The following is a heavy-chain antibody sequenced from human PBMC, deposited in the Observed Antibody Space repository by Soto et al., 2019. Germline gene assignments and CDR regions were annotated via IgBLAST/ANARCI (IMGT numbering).Heavy chain of an antibody. J-gene: IGHJ4*02. V-gene: IGHV4-4*02. CDR2: IFHSGST. CDR3: ARVYSGSYSDS. Sequence: QVQLQESGPGLVKPSGTLSLTCAVSGASITSNNWWSWVRQPPGKGLEWIGEIFHSGSTYYNPSLKARLPISVDKSKNQFSLKLSSVTAADTAVYYCARVYSGSYSDSWGRGTLVTVSS. D-gene: IGHD1-26*01. CDR1: GASITSNNW.